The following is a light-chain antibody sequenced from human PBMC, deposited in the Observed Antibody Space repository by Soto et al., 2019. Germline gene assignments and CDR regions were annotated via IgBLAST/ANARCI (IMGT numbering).Light chain of an antibody. CDR3: LQDHDYPRT. V-gene: IGKV1-6*01. Sequence: AILMTQAPTSLSASVGDRVIITCRASQDISKDLGWYQQKPGKAPKFLIYSATSTQSGVPSTFSGSGFGTDFTLTISSLQPEDFATYYCLQDHDYPRTFGQGTKVDIK. CDR1: QDISKD. CDR2: SAT. J-gene: IGKJ1*01.